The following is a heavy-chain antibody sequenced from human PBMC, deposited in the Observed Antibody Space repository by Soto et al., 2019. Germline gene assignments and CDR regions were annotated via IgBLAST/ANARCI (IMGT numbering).Heavy chain of an antibody. Sequence: GGSLRLSCAASGFPFADYAMHWVRQAPGKGLEWVSGISWNSGSIGYADSVKGRFTISRDNAKNSLYLQMNSLRAEDTALYYCAKAGFWSGYYSLVDYWGQGTLVTVS. D-gene: IGHD3-3*01. CDR3: AKAGFWSGYYSLVDY. V-gene: IGHV3-9*01. CDR2: ISWNSGSI. CDR1: GFPFADYA. J-gene: IGHJ4*02.